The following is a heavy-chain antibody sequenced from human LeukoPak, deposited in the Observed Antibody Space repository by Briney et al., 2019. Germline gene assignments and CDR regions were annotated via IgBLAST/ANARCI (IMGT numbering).Heavy chain of an antibody. CDR1: GYSFTSYW. V-gene: IGHV5-51*01. Sequence: GESLKIPCKGSGYSFTSYWIGWVRQMPGKGLEWMGIIYPGDSDTRYSPSFQGQVTISADKSISTAYLQWSNLKASDTAMYYCARKPIIAAAGTDDAFDIWGQGTMVTVSS. D-gene: IGHD6-13*01. J-gene: IGHJ3*02. CDR2: IYPGDSDT. CDR3: ARKPIIAAAGTDDAFDI.